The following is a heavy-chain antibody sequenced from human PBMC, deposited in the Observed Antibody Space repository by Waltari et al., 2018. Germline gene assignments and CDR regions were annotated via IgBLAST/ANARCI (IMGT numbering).Heavy chain of an antibody. CDR1: GDSVSSAYL. V-gene: IGHV4-4*02. CDR2: VHGSGRT. CDR3: ARDRGRGLYLDT. J-gene: IGHJ5*02. Sequence: QLQLQESGPGLVKPSGTLSLSCAVSGDSVSSAYLWNWVRQSPQKGLEWIGQVHGSGRTNYNPSVASLVTVSLDTSKNLFSLKVTSATAADTAVYYCARDRGRGLYLDTWGPGTLVTVSP. D-gene: IGHD2-15*01.